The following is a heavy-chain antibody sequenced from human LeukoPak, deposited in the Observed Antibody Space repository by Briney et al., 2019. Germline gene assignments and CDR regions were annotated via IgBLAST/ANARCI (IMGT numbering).Heavy chain of an antibody. J-gene: IGHJ3*02. D-gene: IGHD2-21*01. V-gene: IGHV4-59*08. CDR1: GDSISSYY. CDR2: IYYSGST. Sequence: SETLSLTCTVSGDSISSYYWSCIRQPPGKGLEWIGYIYYSGSTNYNPSLKSRVATSVDTSKKQFSLKLRSVTAADTAVYYCARSVSWGLLVRDDAFDIWGQGTMVTVSS. CDR3: ARSVSWGLLVRDDAFDI.